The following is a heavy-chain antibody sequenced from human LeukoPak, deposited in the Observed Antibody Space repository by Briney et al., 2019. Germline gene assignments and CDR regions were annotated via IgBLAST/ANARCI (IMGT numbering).Heavy chain of an antibody. CDR1: EFSVGSNY. CDR3: ARVKQWPVLGYYYMDV. Sequence: GSLRLSCAASEFSVGSNYMTWVRQAPGKGLEWIGSIYYTGSTNYNPSLKSRVTISVDTSKNQFSLKVTSVTAADTAVYYCARVKQWPVLGYYYMDVWGKGTTVIVSS. V-gene: IGHV4-59*02. D-gene: IGHD6-19*01. J-gene: IGHJ6*03. CDR2: IYYTGST.